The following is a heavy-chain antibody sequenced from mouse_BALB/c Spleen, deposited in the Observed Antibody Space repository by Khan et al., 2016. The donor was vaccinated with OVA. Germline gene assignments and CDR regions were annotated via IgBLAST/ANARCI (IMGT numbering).Heavy chain of an antibody. D-gene: IGHD1-1*01. Sequence: QVQLQQSGAELARPGASVKMSCKASGYTFTGYSMHWIQQRPGQGLEWIGYISPSNAYTNYNQKFKDKATLTADNSSSTAYMQLSSLTSEDSAAYDRASDFHYYGSRGARDYWGQGTSVTVSS. CDR1: GYTFTGYS. V-gene: IGHV1-4*01. CDR3: ASDFHYYGSRGARDY. CDR2: ISPSNAYT. J-gene: IGHJ4*01.